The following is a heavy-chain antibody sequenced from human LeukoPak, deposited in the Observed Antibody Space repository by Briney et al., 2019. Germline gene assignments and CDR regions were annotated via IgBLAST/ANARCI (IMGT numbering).Heavy chain of an antibody. D-gene: IGHD3-22*01. CDR2: ISYDGSNK. CDR3: AREGYYYDSSGYS. Sequence: GGSLRLSCAASGFSFSSYAMHWVRQAPGKGLEWVAVISYDGSNKYYADSVKGRFTISRDNSKNTLYLQMNSLRAEDTAVYYCAREGYYYDSSGYSWGQGTLVTVSS. CDR1: GFSFSSYA. J-gene: IGHJ5*02. V-gene: IGHV3-30-3*01.